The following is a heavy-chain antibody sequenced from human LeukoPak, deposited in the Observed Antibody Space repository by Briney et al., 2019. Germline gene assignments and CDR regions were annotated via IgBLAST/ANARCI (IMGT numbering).Heavy chain of an antibody. CDR3: ARVGDCSSTSCYGYWFDP. Sequence: ASVKVSCKASGYTFTSYDINWVRQATGQGLEWMGWMNPNSGNTGYAQKFQGRVTITRNTSISTAYMELSSLRSEDTAVYYCARVGDCSSTSCYGYWFDPWGQGTLVTVSS. CDR2: MNPNSGNT. CDR1: GYTFTSYD. J-gene: IGHJ5*02. D-gene: IGHD2-2*01. V-gene: IGHV1-8*03.